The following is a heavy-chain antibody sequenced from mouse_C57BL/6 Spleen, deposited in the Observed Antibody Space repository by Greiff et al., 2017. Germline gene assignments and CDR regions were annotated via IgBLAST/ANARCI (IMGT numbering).Heavy chain of an antibody. V-gene: IGHV1-82*01. CDR3: ARSGSMDD. CDR1: GYAFSSSW. Sequence: VKLQQSGPELVKPGASVEISCKASGYAFSSSWMNWVKQRPGKGLEWIGRIYPGDGDTNYNGKFKGKATLTADKSSSTAYMQLSSLTSEDSAVYFCARSGSMDDWGKGTSVTVSS. CDR2: IYPGDGDT. D-gene: IGHD3-1*01. J-gene: IGHJ4*01.